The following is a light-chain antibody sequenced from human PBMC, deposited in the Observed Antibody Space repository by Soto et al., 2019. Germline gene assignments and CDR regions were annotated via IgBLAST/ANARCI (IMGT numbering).Light chain of an antibody. J-gene: IGLJ2*01. CDR3: SSYTSSSTLVV. V-gene: IGLV2-14*03. CDR1: TSDVGGYNY. CDR2: DVS. Sequence: QSALTQPASVSGSPGQSITISCTGTTSDVGGYNYVSWYQQHPGTAPKLMIYDVSNRPSGVSNRFSVSKSGNTASLTISGLQAEDEADYYCSSYTSSSTLVVFGGGTKLTVL.